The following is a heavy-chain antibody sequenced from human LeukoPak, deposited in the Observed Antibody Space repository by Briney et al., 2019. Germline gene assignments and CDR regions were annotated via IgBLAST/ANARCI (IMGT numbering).Heavy chain of an antibody. CDR3: ARVGYDFWSGYRFDY. J-gene: IGHJ4*02. Sequence: SETLSLTCTVSGGSISSSSYYWGWIRQPPGKGLEWIGSIYYSGSTYYNPSLKSRVTISVDTSKNQFSLKLSSVTAADTAVYYCARVGYDFWSGYRFDYWGQGTLVTVSS. CDR1: GGSISSSSYY. V-gene: IGHV4-39*07. CDR2: IYYSGST. D-gene: IGHD3-3*01.